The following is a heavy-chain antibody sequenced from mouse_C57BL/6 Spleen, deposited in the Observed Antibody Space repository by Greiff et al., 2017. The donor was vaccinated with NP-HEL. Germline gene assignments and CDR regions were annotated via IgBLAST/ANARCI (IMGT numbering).Heavy chain of an antibody. CDR3: ATTSNYGAWFAY. CDR2: ISYDGSN. CDR1: GYSITSGYY. J-gene: IGHJ3*01. Sequence: EVKLMESGPGLVKPSPSLSLTCSVTGYSITSGYYWNWIRQFPGNKLEWMGYISYDGSNNYNPSLKNRISITRDTSKNQFFLKLNSVTTEDTATYYCATTSNYGAWFAYWGQGTLVTVSA. V-gene: IGHV3-6*01. D-gene: IGHD2-5*01.